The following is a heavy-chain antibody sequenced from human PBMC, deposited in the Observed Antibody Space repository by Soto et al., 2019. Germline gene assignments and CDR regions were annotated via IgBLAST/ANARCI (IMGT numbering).Heavy chain of an antibody. V-gene: IGHV1-18*01. D-gene: IGHD6-19*01. CDR1: GYTFTSYV. CDR3: AREPPNSSGWYAGFGP. CDR2: ISAYNGNT. Sequence: QVQLVQSGAEVKNPGASVKVSCKASGYTFTSYVISWVRQAPGQGLEWMGWISAYNGNTNYAQKLQGRVTMTTDTSKSTAYMELRSLTSAATAVYYCAREPPNSSGWYAGFGPWGQGTLVTVS. J-gene: IGHJ5*02.